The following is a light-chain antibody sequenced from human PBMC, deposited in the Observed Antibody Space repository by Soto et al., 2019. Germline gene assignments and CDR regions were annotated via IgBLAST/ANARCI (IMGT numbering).Light chain of an antibody. CDR1: QSVTRD. V-gene: IGKV1-9*01. Sequence: TQSPATLSVSPGERVTLSCRASQSVTRDLAWYQHNPGKAPKLLIYAASTLQNGVPSSFSGSGSGTEFTLTISSLQPEDFATYYCQHLNDYRYTFGQGTKVEIK. CDR2: AAS. J-gene: IGKJ2*01. CDR3: QHLNDYRYT.